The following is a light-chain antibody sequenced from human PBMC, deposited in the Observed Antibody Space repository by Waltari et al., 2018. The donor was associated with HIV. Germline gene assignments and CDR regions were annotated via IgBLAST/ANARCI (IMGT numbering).Light chain of an antibody. CDR3: SSYTSSSTLSRV. CDR1: NSDVGGYNY. V-gene: IGLV2-14*01. Sequence: QSALTQPASVSGSPGQSITISCTGTNSDVGGYNYVSWSQQHPGKAPKLMIYEVTNRPSGVSNRFSVSKSGNTASLTISGLQAEDEADYYCSSYTSSSTLSRVFGGGTKLTVL. CDR2: EVT. J-gene: IGLJ2*01.